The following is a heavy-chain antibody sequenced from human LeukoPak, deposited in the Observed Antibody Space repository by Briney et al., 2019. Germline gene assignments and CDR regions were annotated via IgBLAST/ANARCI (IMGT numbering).Heavy chain of an antibody. CDR2: IYTSGST. Sequence: SETLSLTCTVSGGSISSYYWSWIRQPAGKGLEWIGRIYTSGSTNYNPSLKSRVTISVDTSKNQFSLKLSSVTAADTAVYYCARPKGDADFDQPYYYYYMDVWGKGTTVTVSS. CDR3: ARPKGDADFDQPYYYYYMDV. V-gene: IGHV4-4*07. CDR1: GGSISSYY. D-gene: IGHD3-16*01. J-gene: IGHJ6*03.